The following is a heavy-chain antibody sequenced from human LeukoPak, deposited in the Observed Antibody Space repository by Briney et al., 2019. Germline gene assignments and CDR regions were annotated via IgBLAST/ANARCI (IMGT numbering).Heavy chain of an antibody. CDR3: ATGKQRDYFYMDV. Sequence: SETLSLTCTVSGGSISSSSYYWGWIRQPPGMGLDWLGIIYFSGSTLYNPSLNSRVTISLDRSQNQVSLSLSSVTAADMAMYYCATGKQRDYFYMDVWGKGTTVTVSS. D-gene: IGHD1-26*01. CDR2: IYFSGST. V-gene: IGHV4-39*07. CDR1: GGSISSSSYY. J-gene: IGHJ6*03.